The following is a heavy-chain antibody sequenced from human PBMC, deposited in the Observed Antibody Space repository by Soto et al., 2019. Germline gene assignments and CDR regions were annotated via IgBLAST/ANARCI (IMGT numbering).Heavy chain of an antibody. V-gene: IGHV3-7*05. J-gene: IGHJ5*02. D-gene: IGHD5-18*01. Sequence: GGSLRLSCAASGFTFSSYWMSWVRQAPGKGLEWVANIKQDGSEKYYVDSVKGRFTISRDNAKNSLYLQMNSLRAEDTAVYYCARMSGYSYGYASWFDPWGQGTLVTVSS. CDR2: IKQDGSEK. CDR3: ARMSGYSYGYASWFDP. CDR1: GFTFSSYW.